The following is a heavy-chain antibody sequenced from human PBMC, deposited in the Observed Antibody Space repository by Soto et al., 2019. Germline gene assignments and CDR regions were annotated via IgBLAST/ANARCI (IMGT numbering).Heavy chain of an antibody. CDR3: GIQIAVAGIVQYYFDY. CDR2: IIPIFGTA. CDR1: GGTFSSYA. Sequence: QVQLVQSGAEVKKPGSSVKVSCKASGGTFSSYAISWMRQAPGQGLEWMGGIIPIFGTANYAQKFQGRVTITADESTSTAYMELSSMRSEDTAVYYCGIQIAVAGIVQYYFDYWGQGTLVTVSS. V-gene: IGHV1-69*01. D-gene: IGHD6-19*01. J-gene: IGHJ4*02.